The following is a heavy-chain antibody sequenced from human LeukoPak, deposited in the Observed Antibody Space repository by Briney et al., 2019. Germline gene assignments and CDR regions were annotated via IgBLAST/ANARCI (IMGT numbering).Heavy chain of an antibody. V-gene: IGHV4-34*01. J-gene: IGHJ4*02. CDR3: TKTSPGVPLDF. D-gene: IGHD7-27*01. CDR2: ISHTGRT. CDR1: GVSFSGSY. Sequence: SETLSLICAVSGVSFSGSYWSWIRQPPGKGPEWVGEISHTGRTSYNPSLKSRVTISLDTSKNQFSLRLSFVTAADTAVYYCTKTSPGVPLDFWGQGTLVTVSS.